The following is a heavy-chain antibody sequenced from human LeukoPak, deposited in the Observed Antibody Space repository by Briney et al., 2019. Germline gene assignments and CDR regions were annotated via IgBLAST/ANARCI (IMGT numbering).Heavy chain of an antibody. CDR3: ARGRSYYDILTGYYPKSPLDY. CDR1: GGSFSGYY. D-gene: IGHD3-9*01. CDR2: INHSGST. J-gene: IGHJ4*02. V-gene: IGHV4-34*01. Sequence: KSSETLSLTCAVYGGSFSGYYWSWIRQPPGKGLEWIGEINHSGSTNYNPSLKSRVTISVDTSKNQFSLKLSSVTAADTAVYYCARGRSYYDILTGYYPKSPLDYWGQGTLVTVSS.